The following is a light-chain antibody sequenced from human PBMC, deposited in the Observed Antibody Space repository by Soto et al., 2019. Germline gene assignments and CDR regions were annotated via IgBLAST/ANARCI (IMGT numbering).Light chain of an antibody. J-gene: IGKJ1*01. Sequence: DIQITQCPSTLTGTVGDRVTITCRASQTISSWLSWYQQKPGEAPKLLIYDASALPRGVPSRFSGSGSGTKFTLNIASLQPDDFPTYYCQQYETFSGTFGPQTKVDIK. CDR3: QQYETFSGT. CDR1: QTISSW. V-gene: IGKV1-5*01. CDR2: DAS.